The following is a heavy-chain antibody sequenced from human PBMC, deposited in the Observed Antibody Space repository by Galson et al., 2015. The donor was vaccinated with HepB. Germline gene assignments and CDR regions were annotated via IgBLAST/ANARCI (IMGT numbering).Heavy chain of an antibody. CDR1: GFTFDNYW. J-gene: IGHJ3*02. Sequence: SLRLSCAASGFTFDNYWMSWVRQAPGKGLEWVATIKQDGSEKYYVDSVKGRFTMSRDNAGKSLYLQMNSLRAGDTAVYYCAREVVGVVGCFDIWGQGTMVTVSS. CDR3: AREVVGVVGCFDI. CDR2: IKQDGSEK. D-gene: IGHD2-15*01. V-gene: IGHV3-7*01.